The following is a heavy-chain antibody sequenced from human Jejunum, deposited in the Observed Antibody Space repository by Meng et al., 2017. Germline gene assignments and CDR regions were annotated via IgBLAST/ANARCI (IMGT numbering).Heavy chain of an antibody. CDR1: GGTFRCFS. CDR3: ERRGVSYQLETRLAY. Sequence: VEMVTAATGVKKAGASVKVSGKASGGTFRCFSISWVRQSPGQGLEWMEGISPYIGRANYAQDFRGRLTITADESTSKAYLEVSSLRSEDTAVYFCERRGVSYQLETRLAYWGQGTLVTVSS. J-gene: IGHJ4*02. V-gene: IGHV1-69*01. D-gene: IGHD1-1*01. CDR2: ISPYIGRA.